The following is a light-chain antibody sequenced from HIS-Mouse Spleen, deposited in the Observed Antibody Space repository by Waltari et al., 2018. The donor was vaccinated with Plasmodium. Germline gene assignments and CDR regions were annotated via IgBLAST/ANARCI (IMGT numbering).Light chain of an antibody. Sequence: EIVMTQSPATLSVSPGARATLSGRASQSVSSNLAWYQQKPGQAPRLLSYGASTRATGIPARFSGSGSGTEFTLTISSLQSEDFAVYYCQQYNNWSFTFGPGTKVDIK. CDR2: GAS. CDR3: QQYNNWSFT. J-gene: IGKJ3*01. CDR1: QSVSSN. V-gene: IGKV3-15*01.